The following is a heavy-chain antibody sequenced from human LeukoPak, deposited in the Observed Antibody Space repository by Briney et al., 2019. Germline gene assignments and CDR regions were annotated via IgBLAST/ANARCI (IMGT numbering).Heavy chain of an antibody. CDR2: INHSGST. J-gene: IGHJ3*02. Sequence: PSETLSLTCAVYGGSFSGYYWSWIRQPPGKGLEWIGEINHSGSTNYNPSLKSRVTTSVDTSKNQFSLKLSSVTAADTAVYYCARRRRIVGATPGTFDIWGQGAIVTVSS. D-gene: IGHD1-26*01. CDR3: ARRRRIVGATPGTFDI. CDR1: GGSFSGYY. V-gene: IGHV4-34*01.